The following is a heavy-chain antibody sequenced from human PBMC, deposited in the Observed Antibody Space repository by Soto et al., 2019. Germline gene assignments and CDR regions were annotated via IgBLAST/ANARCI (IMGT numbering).Heavy chain of an antibody. CDR1: GFTFSSYA. D-gene: IGHD3-22*01. Sequence: QVQLVESGGGVVQPGRSLRLSCAASGFTFSSYAMHWVRQAPGKGLEWVAVISYDGSNKYYADSVKGRFTISRDNSKNTLYLQMNSLRAEDTAVYYCASGRPNYYDSSGHPTEDYWGQGTLVTVSS. V-gene: IGHV3-30-3*01. CDR3: ASGRPNYYDSSGHPTEDY. J-gene: IGHJ4*02. CDR2: ISYDGSNK.